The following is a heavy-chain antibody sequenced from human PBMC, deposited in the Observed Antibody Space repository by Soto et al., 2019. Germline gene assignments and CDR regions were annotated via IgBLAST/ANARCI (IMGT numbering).Heavy chain of an antibody. Sequence: SPTLSLTCAISGDSVSSNSAAWNWIRQSPSRGLEWLGRTYYRSKWYNDYAVSVKSRITINPDTSKNQFSLQLNSVTPEDTAVYYCARDLRHSSGWSGYFDYWGQGTLVTVSS. D-gene: IGHD6-19*01. J-gene: IGHJ4*02. CDR2: TYYRSKWYN. CDR1: GDSVSSNSAA. V-gene: IGHV6-1*01. CDR3: ARDLRHSSGWSGYFDY.